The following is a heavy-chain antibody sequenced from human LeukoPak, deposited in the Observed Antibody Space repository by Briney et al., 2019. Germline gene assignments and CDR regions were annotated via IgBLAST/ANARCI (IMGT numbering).Heavy chain of an antibody. D-gene: IGHD3-3*01. Sequence: QPGGSLRLSCAASGFTFSSYAMSWVRQAPGKGLEWVSAISGSGGSTYYADSVKGRFTISRDNSKNTLYLQMNSLRAEDTAVYYCARDPLDYDFWSGYYSLTWSGTYGMDVWGQGTTVTVSS. J-gene: IGHJ6*02. CDR1: GFTFSSYA. CDR2: ISGSGGST. V-gene: IGHV3-23*01. CDR3: ARDPLDYDFWSGYYSLTWSGTYGMDV.